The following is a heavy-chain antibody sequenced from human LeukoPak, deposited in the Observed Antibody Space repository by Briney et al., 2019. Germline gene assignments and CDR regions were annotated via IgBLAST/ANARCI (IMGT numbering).Heavy chain of an antibody. CDR2: IYYSGST. V-gene: IGHV4-59*01. J-gene: IGHJ5*02. D-gene: IGHD3-3*01. CDR1: GGSISSYY. Sequence: SETLSLTCTVSGGSISSYYWSWTRQPPGKGLEWIGYIYYSGSTNYNPSLKSRVTISVDTSKNQFSLKLSSVTAADTAVYYCARALLHYDFWSGYYGGVNWFDPWGQGTLVTVSS. CDR3: ARALLHYDFWSGYYGGVNWFDP.